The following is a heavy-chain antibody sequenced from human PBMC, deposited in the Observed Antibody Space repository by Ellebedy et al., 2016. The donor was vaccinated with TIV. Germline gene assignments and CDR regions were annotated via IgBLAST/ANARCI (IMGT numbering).Heavy chain of an antibody. Sequence: GSLRLSXTVSGGSISSYYWSWIRQPPGKGLEWIGYIYYSGSTNYNPSLKSRVTISVDTSKNQFSLKLSSVTAADTAVYYCARVGYDILTGYYEDYYYGMDVWGQGTTVTVSS. J-gene: IGHJ6*02. CDR1: GGSISSYY. CDR3: ARVGYDILTGYYEDYYYGMDV. D-gene: IGHD3-9*01. CDR2: IYYSGST. V-gene: IGHV4-59*01.